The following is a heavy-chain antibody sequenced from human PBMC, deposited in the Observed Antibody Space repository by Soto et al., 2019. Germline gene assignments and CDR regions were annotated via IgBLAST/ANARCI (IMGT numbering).Heavy chain of an antibody. D-gene: IGHD3-22*01. J-gene: IGHJ4*02. Sequence: QVQLQESGPGLVKPSETLSLTCTVSGGSISSYYWSWIRQPPGKGLEWIGYIYYSGSTNYNPSLRSRVNISVDTSKNPFSLTLRPVAAADTAVYYCARGGGRYDSSGYYYAVGDYWGQGTLVTVSS. CDR1: GGSISSYY. CDR2: IYYSGST. V-gene: IGHV4-59*01. CDR3: ARGGGRYDSSGYYYAVGDY.